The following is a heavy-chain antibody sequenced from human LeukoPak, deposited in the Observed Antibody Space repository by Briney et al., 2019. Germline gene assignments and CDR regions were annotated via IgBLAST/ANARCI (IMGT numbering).Heavy chain of an antibody. V-gene: IGHV3-48*03. D-gene: IGHD3-3*01. CDR3: ARDTDDPRRYSDC. J-gene: IGHJ4*02. CDR2: ISGSGSTI. Sequence: GGSLRLSCAASGFSFSSYEMNWVRQAPGKGLEWVSYISGSGSTISYADSVKGRFTISRDNARNSLYLQMNSLRAEDTAVYYCARDTDDPRRYSDCWGQGTLVIVSS. CDR1: GFSFSSYE.